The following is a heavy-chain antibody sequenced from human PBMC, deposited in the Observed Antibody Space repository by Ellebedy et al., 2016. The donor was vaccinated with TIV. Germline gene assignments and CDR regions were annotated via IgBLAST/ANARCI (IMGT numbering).Heavy chain of an antibody. CDR3: ARTTGYIANDY. D-gene: IGHD5-18*01. Sequence: MPSETLSLTCTVSGGSISTYQWSWIRQPPGKGLELIGYIYNYGGSRYNPSLGSRVTISLDTSNNQFSLKLSSVTAADTAGYYCARTTGYIANDYWGQGTLVTVSP. V-gene: IGHV4-59*01. CDR2: IYNYGGS. J-gene: IGHJ4*02. CDR1: GGSISTYQ.